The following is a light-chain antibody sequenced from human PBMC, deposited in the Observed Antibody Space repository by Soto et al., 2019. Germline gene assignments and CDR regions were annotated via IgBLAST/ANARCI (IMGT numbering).Light chain of an antibody. CDR3: QNYNTAPRT. CDR1: QDINNY. J-gene: IGKJ1*01. CDR2: AAS. V-gene: IGKV1-27*01. Sequence: DIQMTQSPSSLSASVGDRVTITCRASQDINNYLAWYQQRPGTVPKLLIYAASTLQSGVPSRFRGSRSGTDFTLTISSLQPEDVATYYCQNYNTAPRTFGQGTKVEIK.